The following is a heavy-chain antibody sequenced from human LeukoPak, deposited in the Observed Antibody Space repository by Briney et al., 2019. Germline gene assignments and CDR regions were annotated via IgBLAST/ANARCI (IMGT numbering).Heavy chain of an antibody. V-gene: IGHV3-23*01. Sequence: GRSLRLSCTASGFTFSRYGMTWVRQAPGKGLEWVSTISDTGDSTYYADSVKGRFTISRDNSESTLYLQMNGLRAEDTAIYFCATGAYCDHWGQGTLVTVSS. CDR3: ATGAYCDH. CDR1: GFTFSRYG. J-gene: IGHJ4*02. CDR2: ISDTGDST.